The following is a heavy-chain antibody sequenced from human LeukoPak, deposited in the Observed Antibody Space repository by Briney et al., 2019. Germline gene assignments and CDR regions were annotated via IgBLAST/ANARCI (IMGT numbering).Heavy chain of an antibody. V-gene: IGHV3-7*01. CDR1: GITFSNAW. D-gene: IGHD2-8*01. CDR3: ARDTDGNLDH. CDR2: IKYDGSTK. J-gene: IGHJ4*02. Sequence: GGSLRLSCAASGITFSNAWMTWVRQAPGKGLEWVANIKYDGSTKHSVDSVTGRFTISRDNAKSSLYLQMNSLRAEDTAVYYCARDTDGNLDHWGQGALVTVSS.